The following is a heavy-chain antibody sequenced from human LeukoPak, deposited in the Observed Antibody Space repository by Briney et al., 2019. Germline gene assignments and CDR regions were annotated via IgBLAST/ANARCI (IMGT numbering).Heavy chain of an antibody. CDR1: GGSFSGYY. Sequence: PSETLSLTCAVYGGSFSGYYWSWIRQPPGKGLEWIGEINHSGSTNYNPSLKSRVTISVDTSKNQFSLKLSSVTAADTAVYYCARVVPAAIAAFDIWSQGTMVTVSS. J-gene: IGHJ3*02. V-gene: IGHV4-34*01. D-gene: IGHD2-2*02. CDR2: INHSGST. CDR3: ARVVPAAIAAFDI.